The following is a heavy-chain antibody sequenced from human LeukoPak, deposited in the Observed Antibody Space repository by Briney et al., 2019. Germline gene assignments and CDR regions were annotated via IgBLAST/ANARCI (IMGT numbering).Heavy chain of an antibody. CDR2: ISGSGSST. J-gene: IGHJ4*02. D-gene: IGHD1/OR15-1a*01. CDR1: GFTFSSYA. Sequence: GGSLRLSCAASGFTFSSYAMIWVRQIQGNGLEGLEWVSSISGSGSSTYYADSVKGRFTVSRDNSKNTLYLQMDSLRAEDTAAYYCARDGETARTAAYWGQGTLDTVSS. CDR3: ARDGETARTAAY. V-gene: IGHV3-23*01.